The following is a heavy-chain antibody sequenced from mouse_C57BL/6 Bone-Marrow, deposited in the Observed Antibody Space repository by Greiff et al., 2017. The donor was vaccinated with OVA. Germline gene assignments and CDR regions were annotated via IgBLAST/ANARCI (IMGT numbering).Heavy chain of an antibody. CDR1: GYAFSSYW. J-gene: IGHJ1*03. V-gene: IGHV1-80*01. CDR3: ASSFTTVVAWYFDV. CDR2: IYPGDGDT. D-gene: IGHD1-1*01. Sequence: VQLQESGAELVKPGASVKISCKASGYAFSSYWMNWVKQRPGKGLEWIGQIYPGDGDTNYNGKFKGKATLTADKSSTTPYLQLSSLTSEDSAVYFCASSFTTVVAWYFDVWGTGTTVTVSS.